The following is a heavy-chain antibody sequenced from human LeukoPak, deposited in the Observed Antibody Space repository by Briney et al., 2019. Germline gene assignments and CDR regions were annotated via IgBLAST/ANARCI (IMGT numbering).Heavy chain of an antibody. CDR1: GYTFTSCD. V-gene: IGHV1-8*01. Sequence: ASVKVSCKASGYTFTSCDINWVRQATGQGLEWMGWMNPNSGNTGYAQKFQGRVTMTRNTSISTAYMELSSLRSEDTAVYYCARDLIAVAGADYWGQGTLVTVSS. CDR3: ARDLIAVAGADY. J-gene: IGHJ4*02. CDR2: MNPNSGNT. D-gene: IGHD6-19*01.